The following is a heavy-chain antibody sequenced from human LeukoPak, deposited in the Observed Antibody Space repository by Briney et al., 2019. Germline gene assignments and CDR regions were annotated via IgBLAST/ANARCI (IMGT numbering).Heavy chain of an antibody. D-gene: IGHD2/OR15-2a*01. CDR1: GGSISSSSYY. CDR3: ARPLDTSFFNAFDI. Sequence: SETLSVTCTVSGGSISSSSYYWGWIRQPPGKGLEWIGSIYYSGITFYNPSLKSRLTISVATSKNQFSLKLTSVTAADTAVYYCARPLDTSFFNAFDIWGQGTMVTVSS. J-gene: IGHJ3*02. CDR2: IYYSGIT. V-gene: IGHV4-39*01.